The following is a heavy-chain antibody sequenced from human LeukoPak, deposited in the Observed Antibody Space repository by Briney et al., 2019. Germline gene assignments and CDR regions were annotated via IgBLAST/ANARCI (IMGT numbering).Heavy chain of an antibody. V-gene: IGHV3-74*01. CDR2: INSDGSST. Sequence: GGSLRLSCAASGFTFSSYWMHWVRKAPGKGLVWVSRINSDGSSTSYADSVKGRFTISRDNAKNTLYLQMNSLRAEDTAVYYCAREYSGSYFDFDYWGQGTLVTVSS. D-gene: IGHD1-26*01. J-gene: IGHJ4*02. CDR3: AREYSGSYFDFDY. CDR1: GFTFSSYW.